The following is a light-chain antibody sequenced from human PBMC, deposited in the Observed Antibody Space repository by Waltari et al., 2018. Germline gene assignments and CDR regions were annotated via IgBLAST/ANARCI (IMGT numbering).Light chain of an antibody. CDR3: QQYVRLPVT. V-gene: IGKV3-20*01. CDR1: ETVGRY. Sequence: EIVLTQSPGTLSLSAGDRATLSCRASETVGRYLVWYQQKPGQAPRLLIYDASSRATGIPDRFSGSGSGTDFSLTISRLEPEDFAVYYCQQYVRLPVTFGQGTKVEIK. J-gene: IGKJ1*01. CDR2: DAS.